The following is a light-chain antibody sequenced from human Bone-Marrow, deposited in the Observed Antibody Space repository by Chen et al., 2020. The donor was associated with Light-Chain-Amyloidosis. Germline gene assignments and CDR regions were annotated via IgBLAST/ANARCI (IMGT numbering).Light chain of an antibody. CDR1: SGSIATNY. CDR2: EDD. J-gene: IGLJ3*02. CDR3: QSYQGSSQGV. Sequence: NFMLTQTHSVSESQGTPVTISCTRSSGSIATNYVQWYQQRPGSSPTTVIYEDDQRPSGVPDRFSGSIDRSSNSASLTISGLKTEDEADYYCQSYQGSSQGVFGGGTKLTVL. V-gene: IGLV6-57*01.